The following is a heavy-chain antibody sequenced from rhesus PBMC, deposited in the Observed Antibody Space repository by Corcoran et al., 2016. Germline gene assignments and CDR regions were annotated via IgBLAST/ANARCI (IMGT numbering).Heavy chain of an antibody. Sequence: EVQLVQSGAEVKKPGASVKISCKASGYTFTELSLHWVRQAPGKGLEWMGRVDPEDGEADYAEKFQGRVTITADTSTSTVYMELSSLRSEDTAVYYCAVLQYGLDSWGQGVVVTVSS. J-gene: IGHJ6*01. CDR2: VDPEDGEA. D-gene: IGHD2-15*01. V-gene: IGHV1-111*02. CDR1: GYTFTELS. CDR3: AVLQYGLDS.